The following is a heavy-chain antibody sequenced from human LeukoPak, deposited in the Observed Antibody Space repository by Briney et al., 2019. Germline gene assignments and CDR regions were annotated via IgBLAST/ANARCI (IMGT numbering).Heavy chain of an antibody. CDR3: ARVSAAAPYYFDY. CDR1: GGSISSYY. J-gene: IGHJ4*02. V-gene: IGHV4-59*01. CDR2: IYYSGST. Sequence: SETLSLTCTVSGGSISSYYWSWIRQPPGKGLEWIGYIYYSGSTNYNPSLKSRVTISVDTSKNQFSLKLCSVTAADTAVYYCARVSAAAPYYFDYWGQGTLVTVSS. D-gene: IGHD6-13*01.